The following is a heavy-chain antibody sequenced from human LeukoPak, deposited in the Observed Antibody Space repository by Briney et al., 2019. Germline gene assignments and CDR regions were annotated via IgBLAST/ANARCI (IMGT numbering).Heavy chain of an antibody. CDR3: ARDGTGKGGYYYYYMDV. J-gene: IGHJ6*03. D-gene: IGHD3-16*01. V-gene: IGHV1-69*06. CDR1: GGTFSSYA. CDR2: IIPIFGTA. Sequence: WASVKVSCKASGGTFSSYAISWVRQAPGQGLEWMGGIIPIFGTANYAQKFQGRVTITADKSTSTAYMELSSLRSEDTAVYYCARDGTGKGGYYYYYMDVWGKGTTVTVSS.